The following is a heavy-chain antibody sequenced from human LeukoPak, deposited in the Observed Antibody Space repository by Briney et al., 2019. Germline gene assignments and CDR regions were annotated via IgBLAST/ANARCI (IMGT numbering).Heavy chain of an antibody. CDR2: ISWNSGSI. CDR3: AKDISAAGSGDY. V-gene: IGHV3-9*01. Sequence: GGSLRLSCAASGFTFDDYAMPWVRQAPGKGLEWVSGISWNSGSIGYADSVKGRFTISRDNAKNSLYLQMNSLRAEDTALYYCAKDISAAGSGDYWGQGTLVTVSS. J-gene: IGHJ4*02. D-gene: IGHD6-13*01. CDR1: GFTFDDYA.